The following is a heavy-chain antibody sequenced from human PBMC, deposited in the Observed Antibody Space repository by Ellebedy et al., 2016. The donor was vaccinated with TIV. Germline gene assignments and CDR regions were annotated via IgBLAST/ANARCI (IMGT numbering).Heavy chain of an antibody. V-gene: IGHV3-23*01. CDR3: AKDFNPDTHLVHGMDV. CDR2: ISSGGSTT. Sequence: GGSLRLSCAASGFTFSIYAMSWVRQAPGKGLEWVSAISSGGSTTYYADSVKCRFTISRDNSKDTLYLQVSSLRVEDTAIYYCAKDFNPDTHLVHGMDVWGQGTTVTVSS. D-gene: IGHD5-18*01. CDR1: GFTFSIYA. J-gene: IGHJ6*02.